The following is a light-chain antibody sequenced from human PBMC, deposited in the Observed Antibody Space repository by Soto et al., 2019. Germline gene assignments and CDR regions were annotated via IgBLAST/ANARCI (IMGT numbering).Light chain of an antibody. V-gene: IGLV2-14*02. CDR3: TSYTSISTVV. CDR2: KGT. J-gene: IGLJ3*02. CDR1: SSDVGAYNS. Sequence: QSALAQPASVSGSPGQSITISCTGTSSDVGAYNSVSWYQQHPHRAPQVIIYKGTQRPSGVSNRFSASKSGNTASLTISGLQAEDEGDYYCTSYTSISTVVFGGGTQLTVL.